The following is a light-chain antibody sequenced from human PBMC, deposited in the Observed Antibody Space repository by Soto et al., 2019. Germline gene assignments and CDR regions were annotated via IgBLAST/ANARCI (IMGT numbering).Light chain of an antibody. J-gene: IGKJ2*01. CDR2: GAS. Sequence: EVVLTQSPGTLSLSPGERATLSCRASQSISRSYLAWYQQKPGQAPRLLIYGASIRATGIPDRFGGSGSGTDFTVTISRLEPEDFAVYYCQQYGSSPYTFGQGTKLEIK. CDR3: QQYGSSPYT. V-gene: IGKV3-20*01. CDR1: QSISRSY.